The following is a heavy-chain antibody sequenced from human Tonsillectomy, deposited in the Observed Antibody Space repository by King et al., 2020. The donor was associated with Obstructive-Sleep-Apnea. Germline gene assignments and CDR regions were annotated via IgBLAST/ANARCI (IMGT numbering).Heavy chain of an antibody. J-gene: IGHJ3*02. V-gene: IGHV3-30-3*01. CDR2: ISYDGSNK. CDR1: GFTFSSYA. CDR3: AREEMITFGGVIVFDAFDI. Sequence: QLVQSGGGVVQPGRSLRLSCAASGFTFSSYAMHWVRQAPGKGLEWVAVISYDGSNKYYADSVKGRFTISRDNSKNTLYLQMNSLRAEDTAVYYCAREEMITFGGVIVFDAFDIWGQGTMVTVSS. D-gene: IGHD3-16*02.